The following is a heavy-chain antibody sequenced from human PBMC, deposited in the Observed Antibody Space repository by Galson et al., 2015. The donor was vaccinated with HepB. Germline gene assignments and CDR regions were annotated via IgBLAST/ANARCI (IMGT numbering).Heavy chain of an antibody. D-gene: IGHD6-13*01. J-gene: IGHJ4*02. V-gene: IGHV3-30*04. CDR3: ARDLIAAAGGFDY. Sequence: SLRLSCAASGFTFSSYAMHWVRQAPGKGLEWVAVISYDGSNKYYADSVKGRFTISRDNSKNTLYLQMNSLRAEDTAVYYCARDLIAAAGGFDYWGQGTLVTVSS. CDR1: GFTFSSYA. CDR2: ISYDGSNK.